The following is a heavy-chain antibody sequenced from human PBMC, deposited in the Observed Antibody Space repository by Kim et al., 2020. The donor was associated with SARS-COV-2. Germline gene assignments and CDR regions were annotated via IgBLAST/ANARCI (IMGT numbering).Heavy chain of an antibody. Sequence: PTRRVTISVDKSKNQFSLKLSSVTAADTAVYYCARVPGPYYYGSGSFDYWGQGTLVTVSS. D-gene: IGHD3-10*01. V-gene: IGHV4-4*02. CDR3: ARVPGPYYYGSGSFDY. J-gene: IGHJ4*02.